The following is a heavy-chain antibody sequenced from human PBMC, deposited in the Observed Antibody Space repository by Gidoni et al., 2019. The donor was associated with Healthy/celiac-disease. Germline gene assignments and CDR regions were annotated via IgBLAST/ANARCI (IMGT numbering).Heavy chain of an antibody. Sequence: QVQLVQSGAEVKKPGASVKVSCKASGYTFTSYDINWVRQATGQGLEWMGWMNPNSGNTGYAQKFQGRVTMTRNTSISTAYMELSSLRSEDTAVYYCARRIAVAVTGRACLGYWGQGTLVTVSS. CDR2: MNPNSGNT. V-gene: IGHV1-8*01. D-gene: IGHD6-19*01. CDR1: GYTFTSYD. CDR3: ARRIAVAVTGRACLGY. J-gene: IGHJ4*02.